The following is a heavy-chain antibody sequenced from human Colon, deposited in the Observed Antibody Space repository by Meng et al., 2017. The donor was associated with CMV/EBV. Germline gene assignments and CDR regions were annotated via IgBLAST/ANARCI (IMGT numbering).Heavy chain of an antibody. CDR1: GYTFTGYY. D-gene: IGHD2-2*01. V-gene: IGHV1-2*02. Sequence: ASVTVSCKASGYTFTGYYMHWVRQAPGQGLEWMGWINPNSGGTNYAQKFQGRVTMTRDTSISTAYMELSRLRSDDTAVYYCARPNSVVVPAADPFDYWGQGTLVTVSS. J-gene: IGHJ4*02. CDR3: ARPNSVVVPAADPFDY. CDR2: INPNSGGT.